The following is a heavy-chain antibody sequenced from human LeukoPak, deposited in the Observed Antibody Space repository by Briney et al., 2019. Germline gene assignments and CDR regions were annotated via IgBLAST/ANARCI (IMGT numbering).Heavy chain of an antibody. D-gene: IGHD2-2*01. CDR2: INHSGST. V-gene: IGHV4-34*01. CDR1: GGSFSGYY. Sequence: SETLSLTCAVYGGSFSGYYWSWIRQPPGKGLEWIGEINHSGSTNYNPSPKSRVTISVDTSKNQFSLKLSSVTAADTAVYYCARGRPRPDYYQLLSRRNWFDPWGQGTLVTVSS. CDR3: ARGRPRPDYYQLLSRRNWFDP. J-gene: IGHJ5*02.